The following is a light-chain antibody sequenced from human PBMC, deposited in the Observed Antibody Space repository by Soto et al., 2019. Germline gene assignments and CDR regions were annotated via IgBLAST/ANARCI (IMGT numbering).Light chain of an antibody. Sequence: EIVLTQSPATLSLSPGERATLSCRASQSVSNNLAWYQQKPGQAPRLLMYGASTRATGIPARFSGSGSGTEFTLTISSLQSEDFAVYYCQQYDNWPLTFGGGTKVDI. V-gene: IGKV3-15*01. CDR2: GAS. CDR3: QQYDNWPLT. CDR1: QSVSNN. J-gene: IGKJ4*01.